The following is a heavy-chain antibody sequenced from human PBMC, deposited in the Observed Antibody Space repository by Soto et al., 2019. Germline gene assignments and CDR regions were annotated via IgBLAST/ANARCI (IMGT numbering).Heavy chain of an antibody. CDR1: GASISGFY. CDR3: VRDGTKTLRDWFDP. CDR2: IYATGTT. D-gene: IGHD1-1*01. V-gene: IGHV4-4*07. Sequence: SVTLSLTCTVSGASISGFYWSWIRKSAGKGLEWIGRIYATGTTDYNPSLKSRVMMSVDTSKKQFSLKLRSVTAADTAVYYCVRDGTKTLRDWFDPWGQGISVTVSS. J-gene: IGHJ5*02.